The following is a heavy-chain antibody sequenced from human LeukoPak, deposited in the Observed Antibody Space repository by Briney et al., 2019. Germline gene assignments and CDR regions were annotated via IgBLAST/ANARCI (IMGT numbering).Heavy chain of an antibody. V-gene: IGHV3-23*01. J-gene: IGHJ6*03. CDR3: TKELHVAVAVADYYYFYMDV. D-gene: IGHD6-19*01. Sequence: GGSLRLSCAASGFAFSSFAMGWVRQSPGKGLEWLSTINGGGNTTFYADSVKGRFTISRDNSKNTLYLHMDGLRPDDTAIYYCTKELHVAVAVADYYYFYMDVWGRGTAVTVSS. CDR2: INGGGNTT. CDR1: GFAFSSFA.